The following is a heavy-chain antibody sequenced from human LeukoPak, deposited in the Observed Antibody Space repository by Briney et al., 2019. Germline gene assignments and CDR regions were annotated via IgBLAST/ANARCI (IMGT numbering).Heavy chain of an antibody. V-gene: IGHV4-59*08. CDR2: IYYSGST. J-gene: IGHJ6*02. Sequence: SETLSLTCTVSGGSISSYYWSWIRQPPGKGLEWIGYIYYSGSTNYNPSLKSRVTISVDTSKNQFSLKLSSVTAADTAVYYCARSYCSSTSCYYYYGMDVWGQGTTVTVSS. D-gene: IGHD2-2*01. CDR1: GGSISSYY. CDR3: ARSYCSSTSCYYYYGMDV.